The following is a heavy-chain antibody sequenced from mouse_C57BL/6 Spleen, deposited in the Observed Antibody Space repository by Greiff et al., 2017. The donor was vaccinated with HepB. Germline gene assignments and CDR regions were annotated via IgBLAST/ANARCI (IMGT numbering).Heavy chain of an antibody. CDR3: ARAYGSSYGYGGV. Sequence: DVMLVESGEGLVKPGGSLKLSCAASGFTFSGYAMSWVRQTPEKRLEWVAYISSGGDYIYYADTVKGRFTISRDNAGNTLYLHMSSLKSEDTAMYYCARAYGSSYGYGGVWGTGTTVTVSS. V-gene: IGHV5-9-1*02. J-gene: IGHJ1*03. CDR2: ISSGGDYI. CDR1: GFTFSGYA. D-gene: IGHD1-1*01.